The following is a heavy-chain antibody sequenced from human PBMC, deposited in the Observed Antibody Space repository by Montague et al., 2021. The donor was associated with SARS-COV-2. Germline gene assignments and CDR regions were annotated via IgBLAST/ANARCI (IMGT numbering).Heavy chain of an antibody. J-gene: IGHJ6*02. CDR3: ARNAYNHYGLDV. CDR1: GGSLSTYY. CDR2: IDDSGTT. Sequence: SETLSLTCSVSGGSLSTYYWSWIRQLPGKGLEWIGYIDDSGTTRYNPSLRSRATISLDLSKNQFSLDLNSVTAADTAVYYCARNAYNHYGLDVGGQGTTVTVSS. V-gene: IGHV4-59*08.